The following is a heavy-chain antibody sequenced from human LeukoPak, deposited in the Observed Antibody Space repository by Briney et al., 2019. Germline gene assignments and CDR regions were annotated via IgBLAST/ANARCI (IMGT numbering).Heavy chain of an antibody. CDR2: IYHSGST. J-gene: IGHJ4*02. V-gene: IGHV4-30-2*01. D-gene: IGHD3/OR15-3a*01. CDR1: GGSISSGGYS. Sequence: SETLSLTCAVSGGSISSGGYSWSWIRQPPGKGLEWIGYIYHSGSTYYNPSLESRVTISVDRSKNQFSLKLSSVTAADTAVYFCARASWTDFFLDYWGQGTLLSVSS. CDR3: ARASWTDFFLDY.